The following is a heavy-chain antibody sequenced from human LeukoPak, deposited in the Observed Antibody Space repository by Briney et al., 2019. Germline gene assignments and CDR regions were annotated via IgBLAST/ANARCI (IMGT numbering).Heavy chain of an antibody. Sequence: GGSLRLSCAASGFTFSNAWMSWVRQAPGKGLEWVSLISGDGSTAHYADSVKGRFTISRDNSKNSLYLQMNTLRPEDTALYYCAKDKGFSFAYSSGMDVWGQGTTVTVS. V-gene: IGHV3-43*02. D-gene: IGHD5-18*01. CDR3: AKDKGFSFAYSSGMDV. CDR2: ISGDGSTA. CDR1: GFTFSNAW. J-gene: IGHJ6*02.